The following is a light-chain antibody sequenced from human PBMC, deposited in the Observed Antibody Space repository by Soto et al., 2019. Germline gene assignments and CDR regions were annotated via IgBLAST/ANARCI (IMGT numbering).Light chain of an antibody. CDR1: QGISNY. J-gene: IGKJ1*01. V-gene: IGKV1-9*01. Sequence: IQLTQSPSSLAASVGDRVTITCRASQGISNYLAWYQQKPGRAPKVLIYDASTLQGGVPSRFSGSGSGTDFALPISDLQPEDFAKYYGQQLNSYPRSFGHGTKVEIK. CDR3: QQLNSYPRS. CDR2: DAS.